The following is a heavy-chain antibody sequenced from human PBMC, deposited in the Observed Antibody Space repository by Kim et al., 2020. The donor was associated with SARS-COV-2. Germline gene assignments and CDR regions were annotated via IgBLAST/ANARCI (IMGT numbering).Heavy chain of an antibody. V-gene: IGHV3-11*01. D-gene: IGHD4-17*01. J-gene: IGHJ2*01. CDR2: ISSSGSTI. CDR1: GFTFSDYY. Sequence: GGSLRLSCAASGFTFSDYYMSWIRQAPGKGLEWVSYISSSGSTIYYADSVKGRLTISRDNAKNSLYLQMNSLRAEDTAVYYCASLRWDWYFDLWGRGTLVTVSS. CDR3: ASLRWDWYFDL.